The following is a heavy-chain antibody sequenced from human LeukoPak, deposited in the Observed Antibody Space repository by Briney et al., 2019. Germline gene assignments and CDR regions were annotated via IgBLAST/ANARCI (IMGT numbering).Heavy chain of an antibody. D-gene: IGHD6-19*01. CDR3: TRVGSQGQPGY. CDR1: GGSISGFY. J-gene: IGHJ4*02. V-gene: IGHV4-59*01. CDR2: IYYTGST. Sequence: PSETLSLTCTVSGGSISGFYWSWIRQPPGKGLEWIGYIYYTGSTNYNPSLKSRVIISLDMSKNQFSLKLNSVTAADTAVYYCTRVGSQGQPGYWGQGTLVTVSS.